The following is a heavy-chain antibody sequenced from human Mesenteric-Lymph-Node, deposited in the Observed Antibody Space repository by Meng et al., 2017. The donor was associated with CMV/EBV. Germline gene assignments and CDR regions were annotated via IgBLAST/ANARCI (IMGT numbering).Heavy chain of an antibody. D-gene: IGHD2-2*02. CDR3: ARLPATIPAYYYYGMDV. CDR2: ISWNSGSI. Sequence: GGSLRLSCAASGFTFDDYAMHWVRQAPGKGLEWVSGISWNSGSIGYADSVKGRFTISRDNAKNTLYLQMNSLRAEDTAVYFCARLPATIPAYYYYGMDVWGQGTTVTVSS. J-gene: IGHJ6*02. V-gene: IGHV3-9*01. CDR1: GFTFDDYA.